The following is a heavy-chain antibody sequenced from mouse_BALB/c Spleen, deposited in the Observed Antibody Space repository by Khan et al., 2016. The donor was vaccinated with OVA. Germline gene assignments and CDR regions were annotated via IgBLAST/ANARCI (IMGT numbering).Heavy chain of an antibody. D-gene: IGHD1-2*01. CDR1: GYTFTDYG. CDR3: ASHGDWYFDA. Sequence: QIQLVQSGPELKKPGETVKISCKASGYTFTDYGMNWVKQAPGKGLKWMGWINTYTGEPTYADDFKGRFAFSLETSASTAYLQINNLKNEDTTANLWASHGDWYFDAWGAGTTVTVSS. J-gene: IGHJ1*01. V-gene: IGHV9-3-1*01. CDR2: INTYTGEP.